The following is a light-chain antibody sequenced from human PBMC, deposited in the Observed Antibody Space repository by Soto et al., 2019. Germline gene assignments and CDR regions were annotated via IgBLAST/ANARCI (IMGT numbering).Light chain of an antibody. J-gene: IGKJ4*01. CDR3: QHYNKWPLT. V-gene: IGKV3-15*01. CDR2: FAS. Sequence: DIVMTQSPATLSVSPGERATLSCRASQSVSNNLAWYQQKPGQAPRLLIYFASTRATGIPARFSGSGSETEFTLTISRLQSEDFAVYYCQHYNKWPLTFGGGTKVETK. CDR1: QSVSNN.